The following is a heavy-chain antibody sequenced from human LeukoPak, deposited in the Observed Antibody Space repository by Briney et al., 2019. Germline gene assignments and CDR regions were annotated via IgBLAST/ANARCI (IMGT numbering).Heavy chain of an antibody. CDR3: AKLSVTLSGYMDV. Sequence: GGSLRLSCAASGFTFSSYAMSWVRQAPRKGLEWVSAISGSGGSTYYADPVKGRFTISRDNSKNTLYLQMNSLRAEDTAVYYCAKLSVTLSGYMDVWGKGTTVTVSS. V-gene: IGHV3-23*01. D-gene: IGHD4-11*01. CDR1: GFTFSSYA. CDR2: ISGSGGST. J-gene: IGHJ6*03.